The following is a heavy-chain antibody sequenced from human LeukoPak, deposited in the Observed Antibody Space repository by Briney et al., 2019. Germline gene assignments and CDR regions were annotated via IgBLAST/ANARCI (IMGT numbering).Heavy chain of an antibody. Sequence: ASVKVSCKASGYTFTSYGISWVRQAPGQGLEWMGWISAYNGNTNYAQKLQGRVTMTTDTSTNTAYMELRSLRSDDTAVYYCAKAQLYYYYYMDVWGKGTTVTVSS. V-gene: IGHV1-18*01. CDR1: GYTFTSYG. J-gene: IGHJ6*03. CDR2: ISAYNGNT. D-gene: IGHD1-1*01. CDR3: AKAQLYYYYYMDV.